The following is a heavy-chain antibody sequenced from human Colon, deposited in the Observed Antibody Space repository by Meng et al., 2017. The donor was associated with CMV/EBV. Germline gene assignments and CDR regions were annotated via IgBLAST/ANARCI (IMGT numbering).Heavy chain of an antibody. D-gene: IGHD6-13*01. V-gene: IGHV1-2*02. Sequence: QVQLVQSGNAVKKPGASVKVPCKPSGYTFTANHLHWVRQAPGQGLEWMGWIYPQDGGTYFAQKFQDRVTLTRDTSITTAYMELSGLTSDDTAIYYCVRESWYFDFWGEGTLVTVSS. CDR1: GYTFTANH. CDR2: IYPQDGGT. CDR3: VRESWYFDF. J-gene: IGHJ4*02.